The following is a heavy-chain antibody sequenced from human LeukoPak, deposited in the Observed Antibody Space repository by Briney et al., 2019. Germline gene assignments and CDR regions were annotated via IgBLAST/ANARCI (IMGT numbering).Heavy chain of an antibody. Sequence: SETLSLTCAVYGGSFSGYYWSWIRQPAGKGLEWIGRIYTSGSTNYNPSLKSRVTISVDTSKNQFSLKLSSVTAADTAVYYCARESGSDDAFDIWGQGTMVTVSS. J-gene: IGHJ3*02. CDR2: IYTSGST. CDR3: ARESGSDDAFDI. CDR1: GGSFSGYY. V-gene: IGHV4-4*07. D-gene: IGHD3-10*01.